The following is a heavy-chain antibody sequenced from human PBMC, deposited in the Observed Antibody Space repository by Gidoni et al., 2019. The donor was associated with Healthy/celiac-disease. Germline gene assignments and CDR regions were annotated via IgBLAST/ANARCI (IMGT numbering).Heavy chain of an antibody. V-gene: IGHV3-23*01. CDR1: GFTFSSYA. CDR2: ISGSGGST. D-gene: IGHD3-22*01. CDR3: AKPHPLYYYDSSGVFDY. J-gene: IGHJ4*02. Sequence: EVQLLESGGGLVQPGGSLRLSCAASGFTFSSYAMSWVRQAPGKGLEWVSDISGSGGSTYYADSVKGRFTISRDNSKNTLYLQMNSLRAEDTAVYYCAKPHPLYYYDSSGVFDYWGQGTLVTVSS.